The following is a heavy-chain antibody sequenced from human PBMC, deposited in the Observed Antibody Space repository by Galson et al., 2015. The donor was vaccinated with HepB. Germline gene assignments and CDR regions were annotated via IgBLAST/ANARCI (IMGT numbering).Heavy chain of an antibody. J-gene: IGHJ4*02. CDR3: ARDRHPWHIDY. Sequence: SLRLSCAASGFTYTYYGFHWVRQAPGKGLEWLAYDGHSGDSYADSVKDRFTTSRDSSKNTLYLQKNSLRVDDTAVYYCARDRHPWHIDYWGQGTLVTVSS. D-gene: IGHD5-12*01. CDR2: YDGHSGD. CDR1: GFTYTYYG. V-gene: IGHV3-33*01.